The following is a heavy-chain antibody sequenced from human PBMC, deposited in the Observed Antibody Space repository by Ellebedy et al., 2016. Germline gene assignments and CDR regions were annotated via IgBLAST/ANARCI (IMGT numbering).Heavy chain of an antibody. V-gene: IGHV3-9*01. Sequence: GGSLRLSXEASGFTFDDFFMHWVRQSPTKGLEWVASITWNGGSLTYAASVKGRFTVSRDNGKNFLFLQMNSLKAEDTALYYCAKAREGLAHDALDVWGQGTMVTVSS. CDR1: GFTFDDFF. D-gene: IGHD3-3*02. CDR3: AKAREGLAHDALDV. CDR2: ITWNGGSL. J-gene: IGHJ3*01.